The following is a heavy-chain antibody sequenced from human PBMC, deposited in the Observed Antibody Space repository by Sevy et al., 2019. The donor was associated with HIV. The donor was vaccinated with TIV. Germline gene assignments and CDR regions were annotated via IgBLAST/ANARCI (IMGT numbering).Heavy chain of an antibody. CDR1: GFTFGDYA. CDR2: IRSKAYGGTT. CDR3: TRGLYSNHFDY. Sequence: GGYLRLYCTASGFTFGDYAMSWFRQAPGKGLECVGFIRSKAYGGTTEYAASVKGRFTISRDDSKSIAYLQMNSLKTEDTAVYYCTRGLYSNHFDYWGQGSLVTVSS. J-gene: IGHJ4*02. D-gene: IGHD4-4*01. V-gene: IGHV3-49*03.